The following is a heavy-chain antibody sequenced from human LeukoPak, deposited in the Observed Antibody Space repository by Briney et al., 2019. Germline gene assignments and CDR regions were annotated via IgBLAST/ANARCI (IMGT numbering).Heavy chain of an antibody. V-gene: IGHV3-15*01. CDR2: ITTKTDGGTT. J-gene: IGHJ3*02. CDR3: TTEVLEGAMDGTFDI. D-gene: IGHD6-19*01. Sequence: GGSLRLSCAASGFTFSNAWTSWVRQAPGKGLERGGRITTKTDGGTTDYAAPVKGRFTISRDDSKNTLSLLMNSLKTEDTAVYYCTTEVLEGAMDGTFDIWGQGTMVTVSS. CDR1: GFTFSNAW.